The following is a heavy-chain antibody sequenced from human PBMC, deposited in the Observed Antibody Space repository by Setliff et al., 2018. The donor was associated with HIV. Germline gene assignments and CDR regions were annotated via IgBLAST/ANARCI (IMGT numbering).Heavy chain of an antibody. Sequence: PSETLSLTCTVYGGSISTYYWSCIRQPPGQGLEWIGSIYFTGSRDNNPSLKSRVTLSVDTSKHQFSLKLSSVTAADTAVYYCARVQMAYAAFDVWGQGTMVTVSS. CDR3: ARVQMAYAAFDV. V-gene: IGHV4-59*01. CDR1: GGSISTYY. CDR2: IYFTGSR. D-gene: IGHD4-17*01. J-gene: IGHJ3*01.